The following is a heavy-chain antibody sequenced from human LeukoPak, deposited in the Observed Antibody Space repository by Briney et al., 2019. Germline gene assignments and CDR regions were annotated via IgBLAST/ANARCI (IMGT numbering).Heavy chain of an antibody. CDR2: ILARGGRT. CDR3: VGYTSGWTVIY. V-gene: IGHV3-23*01. D-gene: IGHD6-19*01. J-gene: IGHJ4*02. CDR1: GFTFGTYA. Sequence: PGGSLRLSCAASGFTFGTYAMSWVRQAPGKGLEWVSVILARGGRTFYADSVKGRVTISRDNSKNTVYLQMNSLRADDTAIYYCVGYTSGWTVIYWGQGTLVIVSS.